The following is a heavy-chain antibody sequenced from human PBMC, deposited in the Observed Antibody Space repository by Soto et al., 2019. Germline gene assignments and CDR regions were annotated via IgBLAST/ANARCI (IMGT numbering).Heavy chain of an antibody. D-gene: IGHD6-13*01. CDR3: ARVFSDSRSFFDP. J-gene: IGHJ5*02. CDR2: IYYSGTT. Sequence: QVQLQESGPGLVKPSQTLSLTCTVSGGSISSGGYYWSWIRQHPGKGLEWIGYIYYSGTTSYNPSLKSRVTISVDTSKDQCSLKLSSVTAAATAVYFCARVFSDSRSFFDPWGQGTLVTVSS. CDR1: GGSISSGGYY. V-gene: IGHV4-31*03.